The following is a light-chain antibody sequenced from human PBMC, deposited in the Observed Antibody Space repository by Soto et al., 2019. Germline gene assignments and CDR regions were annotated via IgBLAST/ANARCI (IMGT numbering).Light chain of an antibody. CDR2: DVN. V-gene: IGLV2-11*01. CDR1: SSDVGGYNY. J-gene: IGLJ2*01. Sequence: QSALTQPRSVSGSPGQSVTISCTGTSSDVGGYNYVSWYQQHPGKAPKLMIYDVNKRPSGVPDRFSGSKSGNTASLTISGLQAEDEADDYCCSYAGSYTHVIFGGRTKLTVL. CDR3: CSYAGSYTHVI.